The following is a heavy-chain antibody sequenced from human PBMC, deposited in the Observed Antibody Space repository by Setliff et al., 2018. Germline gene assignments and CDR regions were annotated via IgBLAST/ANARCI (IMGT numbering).Heavy chain of an antibody. CDR2: ISHSGIT. D-gene: IGHD2-8*02. V-gene: IGHV4-4*02. CDR1: GGSNSGGTW. J-gene: IGHJ1*01. CDR3: TVRDFNCTDGRCAYFFDP. Sequence: KPSETLSLTCAVSGGSNSGGTWWTWVRQSPEKGLEGIGEISHSGITNYKSSLKSRATISIDMSKRQFSLDLTSVTAADTAIYFCTVRDFNCTDGRCAYFFDPWGQGALVTVSS.